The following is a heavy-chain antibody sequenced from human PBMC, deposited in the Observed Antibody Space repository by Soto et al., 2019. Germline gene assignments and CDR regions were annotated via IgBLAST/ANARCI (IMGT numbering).Heavy chain of an antibody. V-gene: IGHV4-4*02. CDR1: GGSISSSNW. Sequence: QVHLQESGPGLVKPSGTLSLTCAVSGGSISSSNWWSWVRQPPGKGLEWIGEIYPSGSTNSNPSLKRRVTISVDKSKNQFSRKLSSVTAADTAVYYCARGRDSSGWYRVHTVLFDPWGQGTLVTVSS. D-gene: IGHD6-19*01. CDR2: IYPSGST. J-gene: IGHJ5*02. CDR3: ARGRDSSGWYRVHTVLFDP.